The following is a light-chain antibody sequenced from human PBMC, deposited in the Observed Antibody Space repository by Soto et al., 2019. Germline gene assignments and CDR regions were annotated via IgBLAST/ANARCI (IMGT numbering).Light chain of an antibody. CDR1: SSDVGGYNY. Sequence: QSVLTQPPSASGSPGQSVTISCTGTSSDVGGYNYVSWYQQHPGKAPKLMIYEVSKRPSGVPDRFSGSKSGNTASLTVSGLQAEDEADYYCSSYAGSNNLNVFGXGTKVTVL. J-gene: IGLJ1*01. V-gene: IGLV2-8*01. CDR3: SSYAGSNNLNV. CDR2: EVS.